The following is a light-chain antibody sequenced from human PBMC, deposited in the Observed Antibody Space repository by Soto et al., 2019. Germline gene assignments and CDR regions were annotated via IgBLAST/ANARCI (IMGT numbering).Light chain of an antibody. CDR3: QQYNSYPWT. Sequence: DIQMTQPPSSVSASLVYRVTITCRASQGINSWLAWYQQKPGRAPKLLIYAASILQSGVPSRFSGSGSGTEFTLTITSLQPDDFATYYCQQYNSYPWTFGQGTKVDNK. CDR1: QGINSW. V-gene: IGKV1D-16*01. J-gene: IGKJ1*01. CDR2: AAS.